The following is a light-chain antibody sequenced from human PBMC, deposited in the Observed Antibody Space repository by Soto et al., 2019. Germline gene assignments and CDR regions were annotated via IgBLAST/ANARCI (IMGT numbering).Light chain of an antibody. Sequence: EIVMTQSPATLSVSPGERATVSCRASQSVSSNLAWYQQKPGQAPRLLIYGASTRATGIPARFSGSGSRTEFTLTIGSLQSVDFAVYYCQQYNNWPRTFGQGTNLEIK. CDR3: QQYNNWPRT. J-gene: IGKJ2*01. V-gene: IGKV3-15*01. CDR2: GAS. CDR1: QSVSSN.